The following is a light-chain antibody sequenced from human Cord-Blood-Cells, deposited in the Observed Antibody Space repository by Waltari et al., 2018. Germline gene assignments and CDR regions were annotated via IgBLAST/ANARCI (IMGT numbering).Light chain of an antibody. J-gene: IGKJ1*01. V-gene: IGKV3-11*01. CDR2: DAS. CDR1: QSVSSY. CDR3: QQRSNWPPWT. Sequence: EIVLTQSPATLSLSPGERATLSCRASQSVSSYLAWYQQKPGQAPRPLIYDASNMATGIPARLSGSGSGTDFTLTISSLEPEDFAVYYCQQRSNWPPWTFGQGTKVEIK.